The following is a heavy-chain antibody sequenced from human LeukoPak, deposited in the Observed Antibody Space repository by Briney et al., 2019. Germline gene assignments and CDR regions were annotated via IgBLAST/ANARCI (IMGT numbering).Heavy chain of an antibody. V-gene: IGHV4-39*01. J-gene: IGHJ4*02. CDR3: ARHPPRDGSAFDY. Sequence: PSETLSLTCTVSGGSFSSGSYYWGWIRQPPGKGLEWIASMYYSGTTFYSPSLKSRVTISVDTSKNQLSLKLGSVTAADTAVYYCARHPPRDGSAFDYWGQGTLVTVSS. CDR1: GGSFSSGSYY. CDR2: MYYSGTT.